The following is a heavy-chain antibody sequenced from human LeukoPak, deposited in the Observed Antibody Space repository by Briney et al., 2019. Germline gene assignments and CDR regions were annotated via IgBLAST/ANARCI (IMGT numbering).Heavy chain of an antibody. Sequence: SVKVSCKASERTFIIYAISWPRQAPGQRLDWIGRITPILGIANYAQKFQGRVTITADKTTSTAYMELSSLRSEDTAVYYCARGGGYCGGDCYSDAFDIWGQGTMVTVSS. CDR1: ERTFIIYA. V-gene: IGHV1-69*04. J-gene: IGHJ3*02. CDR3: ARGGGYCGGDCYSDAFDI. CDR2: ITPILGIA. D-gene: IGHD2-21*02.